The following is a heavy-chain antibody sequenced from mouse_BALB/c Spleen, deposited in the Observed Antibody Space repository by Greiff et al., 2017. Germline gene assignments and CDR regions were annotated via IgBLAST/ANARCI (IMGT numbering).Heavy chain of an antibody. J-gene: IGHJ1*01. Sequence: EVMLVESGGGLVQPGGSRKLSCAASGFTFSSFGMHWVRQAPEKGLEWVAYISSGSSTIYYADTVKGRFTISRDNPKNTLFLQMTSLRSEDTAMYYCARDYGSSYAYFDVWGAGTTVTVSS. CDR1: GFTFSSFG. CDR3: ARDYGSSYAYFDV. V-gene: IGHV5-17*02. CDR2: ISSGSSTI. D-gene: IGHD1-1*01.